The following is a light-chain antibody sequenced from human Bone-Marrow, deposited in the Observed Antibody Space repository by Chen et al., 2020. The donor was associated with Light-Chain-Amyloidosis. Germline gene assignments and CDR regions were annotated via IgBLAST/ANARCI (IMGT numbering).Light chain of an antibody. J-gene: IGLJ3*02. CDR3: QVWDRSSDRPV. CDR2: DDS. CDR1: NIGSTS. V-gene: IGLV3-21*02. Sequence: SYVLTQPSSVSVAPGQTATNACGGNNIGSTSAHWYQQTPGQVPLLVVYDDSDRPSGIPDRLSGSNSGNTATLTISRVEAGDEADYYCQVWDRSSDRPVFGGGTKLTVL.